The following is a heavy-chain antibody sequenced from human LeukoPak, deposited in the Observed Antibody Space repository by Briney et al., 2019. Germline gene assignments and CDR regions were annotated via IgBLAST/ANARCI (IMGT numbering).Heavy chain of an antibody. J-gene: IGHJ6*03. Sequence: WASVKVSCKASGYTFTGYYMHWVRQAPGQGLEWMGWINPNSGATKYAQKFQGRVTMTRDTSIRTAYMELSRLRSDDTAVYYCARDKVAAAGLQADDYYYYYMDVWGKGTTVTVSS. CDR2: INPNSGAT. CDR3: ARDKVAAAGLQADDYYYYYMDV. D-gene: IGHD6-13*01. CDR1: GYTFTGYY. V-gene: IGHV1-2*02.